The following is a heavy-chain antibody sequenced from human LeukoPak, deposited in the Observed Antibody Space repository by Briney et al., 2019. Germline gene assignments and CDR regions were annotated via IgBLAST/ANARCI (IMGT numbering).Heavy chain of an antibody. D-gene: IGHD3-22*01. J-gene: IGHJ4*02. CDR1: GFTFSSYA. Sequence: GGSLRLSCAASGFTFSSYAMKWLRQAPGKGLEWVSYISSSSSAIYYADSVKGRFTISRDNAKNSLYLQMNSLRDEDTAVYYCARDFTDSSGYYPFDYWGQGTLVTVSS. CDR2: ISSSSSAI. CDR3: ARDFTDSSGYYPFDY. V-gene: IGHV3-48*02.